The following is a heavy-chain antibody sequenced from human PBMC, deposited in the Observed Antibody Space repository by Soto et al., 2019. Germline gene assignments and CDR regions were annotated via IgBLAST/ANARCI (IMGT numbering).Heavy chain of an antibody. CDR3: STIPRHRHGQPFDC. D-gene: IGHD2-2*02. CDR2: IRSERYGGTA. CDR1: GFSFGDYA. J-gene: IGHJ4*02. Sequence: HPGGSLRLSCTGSGFSFGDYAMSWFRQTPGKGLECVGFIRSERYGGTADYAASVQGRFTISRDDSKSVAYLQMNSLKSEDTGVYYCSTIPRHRHGQPFDCWAQGTLVTVSS. V-gene: IGHV3-49*03.